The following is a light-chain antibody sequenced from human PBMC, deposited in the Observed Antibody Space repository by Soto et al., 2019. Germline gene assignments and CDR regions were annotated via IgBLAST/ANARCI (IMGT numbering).Light chain of an antibody. J-gene: IGKJ1*01. CDR3: HQYNNGTSWT. CDR2: HVS. Sequence: EIVLKQSPATLSVSPGDSAPLSCRASQSVGPNLVWYQQRFGQSPRLLIYHVSTRATGVPARFSGSGSETEFTLAISSRQPEDFAFYYCHQYNNGTSWTFGQGTKVDIK. V-gene: IGKV3-15*01. CDR1: QSVGPN.